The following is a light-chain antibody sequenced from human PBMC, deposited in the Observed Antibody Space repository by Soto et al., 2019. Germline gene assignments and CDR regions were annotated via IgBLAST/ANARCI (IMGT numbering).Light chain of an antibody. CDR1: QSVSSSY. Sequence: EIVLTQSPGTLSLSPGERATLSCRASQSVSSSYLAWYQHKPGQAPRLLIYGASSRATGIPDMFSGSGSGTDFTLTISRLAPEDFAVYYCQQDGSAPSELTFGGGTKVEIK. CDR3: QQDGSAPSELT. V-gene: IGKV3-20*01. CDR2: GAS. J-gene: IGKJ4*01.